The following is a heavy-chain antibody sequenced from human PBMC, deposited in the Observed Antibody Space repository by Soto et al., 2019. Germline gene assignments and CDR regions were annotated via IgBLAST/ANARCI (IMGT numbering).Heavy chain of an antibody. CDR1: GGSITSYY. D-gene: IGHD2-2*01. CDR2: IYDSGST. J-gene: IGHJ4*02. V-gene: IGHV4-59*01. Sequence: KSSETLSLTCTVSGGSITSYYWTWIRQPPGKGLEWIGYIYDSGSTNYNPSLKSRVTISVDTSKNQFSLKLTSVTAADTAVYYCARGSTLLNYWGQGALVTVSS. CDR3: ARGSTLLNY.